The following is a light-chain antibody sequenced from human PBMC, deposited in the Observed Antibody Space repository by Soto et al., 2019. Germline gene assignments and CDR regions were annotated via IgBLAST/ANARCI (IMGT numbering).Light chain of an antibody. V-gene: IGKV1-5*03. J-gene: IGKJ4*01. CDR1: HSISNW. CDR3: QQNNSYPLT. Sequence: DIQMTQSPATLSASVGDRVTITCRASHSISNWLAWYQQKPGKAPNLLIYKASSLQSGVPARFSGSGSGTECTLTISGLQPDNFAIYYWQQNNSYPLTFGGGTKV. CDR2: KAS.